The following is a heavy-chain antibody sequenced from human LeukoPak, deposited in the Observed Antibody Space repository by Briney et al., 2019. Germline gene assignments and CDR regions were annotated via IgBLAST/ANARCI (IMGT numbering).Heavy chain of an antibody. J-gene: IGHJ5*02. D-gene: IGHD4-17*01. V-gene: IGHV1-69*04. Sequence: SVKVSCKASGGTFSSYAISWVRQAPGQGLEWMGRIIPILGIANYAQKFQGRVTITADKSTSTAYMELSSLRSEDTAVYYCARGDYGDYVVNWFDPWGQGTLVTVSS. CDR3: ARGDYGDYVVNWFDP. CDR1: GGTFSSYA. CDR2: IIPILGIA.